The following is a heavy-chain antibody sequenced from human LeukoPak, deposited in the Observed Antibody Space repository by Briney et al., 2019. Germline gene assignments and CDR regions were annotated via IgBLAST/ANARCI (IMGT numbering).Heavy chain of an antibody. CDR2: ISGSGGST. Sequence: PGGSLRLSCAASGFTFSSYAMSWVRQAPGKGLEWVSAISGSGGSTYYADSVKGRFTISRDNSKNTLYLQMNSLRAEDTAVYYCARDPGGDGYNRPNPSNCFDPWGQGTLVTVSS. V-gene: IGHV3-23*01. D-gene: IGHD5-24*01. CDR3: ARDPGGDGYNRPNPSNCFDP. J-gene: IGHJ5*02. CDR1: GFTFSSYA.